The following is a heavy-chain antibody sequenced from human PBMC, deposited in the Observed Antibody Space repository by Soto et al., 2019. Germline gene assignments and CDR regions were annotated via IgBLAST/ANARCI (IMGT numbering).Heavy chain of an antibody. V-gene: IGHV3-48*01. J-gene: IGHJ4*02. Sequence: EVQLVESGGGLVQPGGSLRLSCAASGFTFSSYSMNWVRQAPGKGLEWVSYISSSSSTIYYADSVKGRFTISRDNAKNSLYLQTNSLRAEDTAVYYCAREVGPINYWGQGTLVTVSS. CDR3: AREVGPINY. CDR1: GFTFSSYS. CDR2: ISSSSSTI. D-gene: IGHD1-26*01.